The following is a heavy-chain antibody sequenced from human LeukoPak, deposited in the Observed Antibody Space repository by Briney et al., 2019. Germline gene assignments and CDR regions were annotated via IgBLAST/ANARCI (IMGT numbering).Heavy chain of an antibody. V-gene: IGHV1-8*03. CDR3: ARGGVVPAAASEDY. Sequence: ASVKVSCKASGYTFTSYDINWVRQATGQGLECMGWMNPNSGNTSYAQKFQGRVTITRNTSISTAYMELSSLRSEDTAVYYCARGGVVPAAASEDYWGQRTLVTVSS. D-gene: IGHD2-2*01. J-gene: IGHJ4*02. CDR1: GYTFTSYD. CDR2: MNPNSGNT.